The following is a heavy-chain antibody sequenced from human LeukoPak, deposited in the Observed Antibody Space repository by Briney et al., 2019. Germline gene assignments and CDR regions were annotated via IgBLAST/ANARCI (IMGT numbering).Heavy chain of an antibody. V-gene: IGHV4-59*08. CDR3: ARHYYDFWSGYHWFDP. Sequence: SETLSLTCTVSGGSISSYYWSWIRQPPGKGLEWIGYIYYSGSTNYNPSLKSRVTISVDTSKNQFPLKLSSVTAADTAVYYCARHYYDFWSGYHWFDPWGQGTLVTVSS. CDR2: IYYSGST. CDR1: GGSISSYY. D-gene: IGHD3-3*01. J-gene: IGHJ5*02.